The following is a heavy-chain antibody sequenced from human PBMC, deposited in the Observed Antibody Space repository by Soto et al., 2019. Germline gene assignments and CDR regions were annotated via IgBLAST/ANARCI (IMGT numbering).Heavy chain of an antibody. J-gene: IGHJ5*02. V-gene: IGHV3-21*01. Sequence: PGGSLRLSCAASGFTFSSYSMNWVRQAPGKGLEWVSSISRSSSYIYYADSVKGRFTISRDNAKNSLYLQMNSLRAEDTAVYYCARGPIIAMVRGVINWFDPWGQGTLVTVYS. CDR1: GFTFSSYS. D-gene: IGHD3-10*01. CDR3: ARGPIIAMVRGVINWFDP. CDR2: ISRSSSYI.